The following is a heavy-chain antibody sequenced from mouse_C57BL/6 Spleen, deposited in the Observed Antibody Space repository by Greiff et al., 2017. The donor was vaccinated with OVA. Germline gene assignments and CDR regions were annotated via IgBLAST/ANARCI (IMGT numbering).Heavy chain of an antibody. D-gene: IGHD1-1*01. CDR3: ARAYGSREDY. Sequence: QVQLQQPGAELVKPGASVKLSCKASGYTFTSYWMHWVKQRPGQGLEWIGMIHPNSGSTNYNEKFKSKATLTVDKSSSTAYMQLSSLTSEDSAGYYCARAYGSREDYWGQGTTLTVSS. CDR1: GYTFTSYW. V-gene: IGHV1-64*01. CDR2: IHPNSGST. J-gene: IGHJ2*01.